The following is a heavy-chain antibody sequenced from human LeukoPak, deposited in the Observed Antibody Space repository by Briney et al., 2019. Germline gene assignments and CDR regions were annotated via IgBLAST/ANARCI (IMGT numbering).Heavy chain of an antibody. CDR2: IYPGDSDT. D-gene: IGHD3-22*01. CDR3: ARHVLFRYYYDSSGYGYYDIDV. J-gene: IGHJ6*03. CDR1: GYRLTSYW. V-gene: IGHV5-51*01. Sequence: GESPKTSRNGFGYRLTSYWLGWVRQMPGKGLEWVGIIYPGDSDTRYSPSFQGQVTISDDKSISTAYLQWSSLKASDTAMYYCARHVLFRYYYDSSGYGYYDIDVWGKGTTVTVSS.